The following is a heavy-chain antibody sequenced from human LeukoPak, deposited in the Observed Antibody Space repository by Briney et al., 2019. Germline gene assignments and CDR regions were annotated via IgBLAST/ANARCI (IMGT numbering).Heavy chain of an antibody. Sequence: PGGSLRLSCAASGFTFSSYAMSWVRQPPGKGLEWIGYIYYSGSTNYNPSLKSRVTISVDTSKNQFSLKLSSVTAADTAVYYCARVKRDFYDYVWGSYRYMLDYWGQGTLVTVSS. CDR3: ARVKRDFYDYVWGSYRYMLDY. CDR2: IYYSGST. D-gene: IGHD3-16*02. J-gene: IGHJ4*02. V-gene: IGHV4-59*01. CDR1: GFTFSSYA.